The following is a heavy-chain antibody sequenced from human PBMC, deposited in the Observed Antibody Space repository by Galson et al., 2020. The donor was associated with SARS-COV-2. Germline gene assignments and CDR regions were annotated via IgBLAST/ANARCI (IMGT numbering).Heavy chain of an antibody. V-gene: IGHV1-18*04. Sequence: ASVKVSCKASGYTFISYAISWVRQAPGQGLEWMGWISPYNGNTNYAQKLQGRVTMTTDTSTNTAYMELRSLRSDETAVYYWARESMTVGGNWFDPWGQGTLVTVSS. D-gene: IGHD3-22*01. CDR1: GYTFISYA. CDR2: ISPYNGNT. CDR3: ARESMTVGGNWFDP. J-gene: IGHJ5*02.